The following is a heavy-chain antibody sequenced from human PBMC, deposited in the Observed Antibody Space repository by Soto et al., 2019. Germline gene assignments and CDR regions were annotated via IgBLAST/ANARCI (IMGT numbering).Heavy chain of an antibody. Sequence: QVQLVQSGAELRKPGSSVKVSCKSSGGTFSRHAINWVRQAPGQGLEWMGGIIPLFGTTHYAQKFKGRLKITVYESTNTTYMELSSLKSEDAAVYYCARASIHGSSWYFWFDPWGQGTLVTVSS. J-gene: IGHJ5*02. CDR1: GGTFSRHA. CDR3: ARASIHGSSWYFWFDP. V-gene: IGHV1-69*01. CDR2: IIPLFGTT. D-gene: IGHD6-13*01.